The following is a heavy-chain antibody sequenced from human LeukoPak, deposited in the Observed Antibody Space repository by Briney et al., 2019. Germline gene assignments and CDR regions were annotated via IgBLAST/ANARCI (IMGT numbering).Heavy chain of an antibody. Sequence: QAGGSLRLSCAASGFTFRSYAMHWVRQAPGKGLEWVAVISYDGSNKYYADSVKGRFTISRDNSKNTLYLQMNSLRAEDTAVYYCAKDRAARRGSNWFDPWGQGTLVTVSS. V-gene: IGHV3-30*04. J-gene: IGHJ5*02. CDR2: ISYDGSNK. CDR1: GFTFRSYA. CDR3: AKDRAARRGSNWFDP. D-gene: IGHD3-16*01.